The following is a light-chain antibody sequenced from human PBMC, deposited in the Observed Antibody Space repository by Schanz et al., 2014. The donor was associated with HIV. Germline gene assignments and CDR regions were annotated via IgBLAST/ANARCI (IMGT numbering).Light chain of an antibody. V-gene: IGKV3-15*01. J-gene: IGKJ4*01. CDR3: QRRRILPLT. CDR1: QSVSSN. Sequence: VVMTQSPATLSASPGERVTLSCRASQSVSSNLAWYQQKPGQGPRLLIYGASTRATGIPARFSGSGSGTEFTLTISSLQSEDLAVYYCQRRRILPLTFGGGTKVEIK. CDR2: GAS.